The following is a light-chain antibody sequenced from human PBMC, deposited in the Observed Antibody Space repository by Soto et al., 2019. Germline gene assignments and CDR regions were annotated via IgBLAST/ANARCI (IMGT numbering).Light chain of an antibody. CDR1: SGHSSYI. V-gene: IGLV4-60*02. Sequence: QSVLTQSSSASAFLGSSVKLTCTLSSGHSSYIIAWHQQQPGKAPRYLMKLEGSGSYNKGSGVPDRFSGSSSGADRYLTISNLQFEDEADYYCETWDSNFWVFGGGTKVTVL. CDR3: ETWDSNFWV. CDR2: LEGSGSY. J-gene: IGLJ3*02.